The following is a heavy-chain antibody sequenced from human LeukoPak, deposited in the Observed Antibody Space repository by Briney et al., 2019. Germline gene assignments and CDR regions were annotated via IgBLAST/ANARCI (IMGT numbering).Heavy chain of an antibody. D-gene: IGHD5-18*01. J-gene: IGHJ4*02. CDR2: ISAYNGNT. CDR1: GYTFTSYA. V-gene: IGHV1-18*01. CDR3: ARFGVKYGTAMAKRGFDY. Sequence: GASVKVSCKASGYTFTSYAMHWVRQAPGQRLEWMGWISAYNGNTNYAQKLQGRVTMTTDTSTSTAYMELRSLRSDDTAVYYCARFGVKYGTAMAKRGFDYWGQGTLVTVSS.